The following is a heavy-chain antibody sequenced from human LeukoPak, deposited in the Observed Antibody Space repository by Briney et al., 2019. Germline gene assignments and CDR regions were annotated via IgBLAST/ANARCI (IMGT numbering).Heavy chain of an antibody. CDR2: INSDGSST. CDR1: GFTFSSYW. CDR3: ARDYDYVWGSYRYYYYYGMDV. V-gene: IGHV3-74*01. D-gene: IGHD3-16*02. J-gene: IGHJ6*02. Sequence: GGSLRLSCAASGFTFSSYWMHWVRQAPGKGLAWVSRINSDGSSTSYADSVKGRFTISRDNAKNTLYLQMNSLRAEDTAVYYCARDYDYVWGSYRYYYYYGMDVWGQGTTVTVSS.